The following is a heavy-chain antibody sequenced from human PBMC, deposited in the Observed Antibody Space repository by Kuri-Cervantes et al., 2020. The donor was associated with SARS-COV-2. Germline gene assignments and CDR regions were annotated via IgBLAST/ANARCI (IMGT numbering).Heavy chain of an antibody. J-gene: IGHJ6*03. CDR1: GGSISSYY. D-gene: IGHD2-21*01. CDR2: IYTSGST. CDR3: ARDIQTYCGGDCYRDQTLNYYYYYMDV. Sequence: SETLSLTCTVSGGSISSYYWSWIRQPAGKGLEWIGRIYTSGSTNYNPSLKSRVTMSVDTSKNQFSLKLSSVTAADTAVYYCARDIQTYCGGDCYRDQTLNYYYYYMDVWGKGTTVTVSS. V-gene: IGHV4-4*07.